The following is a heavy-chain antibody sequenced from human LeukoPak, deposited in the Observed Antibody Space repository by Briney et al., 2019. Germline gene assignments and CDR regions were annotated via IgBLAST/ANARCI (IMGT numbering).Heavy chain of an antibody. CDR2: INPNSGGT. V-gene: IGHV1-2*02. Sequence: ASVKVSCKASGYTFTSYGISWVRQAPGQGLEWMGWINPNSGGTNYAQKFQGRVTMTRDTSISTAYMELSRLRSDDTAVYYCARYNYYDSSGYYRAFDIWGQGTMVTVSS. CDR3: ARYNYYDSSGYYRAFDI. J-gene: IGHJ3*02. D-gene: IGHD3-22*01. CDR1: GYTFTSYG.